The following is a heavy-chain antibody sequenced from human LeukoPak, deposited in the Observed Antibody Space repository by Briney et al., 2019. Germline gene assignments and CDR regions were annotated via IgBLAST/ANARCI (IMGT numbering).Heavy chain of an antibody. CDR1: GYTFTSYG. D-gene: IGHD1-7*01. J-gene: IGHJ5*02. CDR3: ARDPITGTLDWFDP. CDR2: ISAYNGNT. Sequence: ASVKVSCTASGYTFTSYGISWVRQAPGQGLEWMGWISAYNGNTNYAQKLQGRVTMTTDTSTSTAYMELRSLRSDDTAVYYCARDPITGTLDWFDPWGQGTLVTVSS. V-gene: IGHV1-18*01.